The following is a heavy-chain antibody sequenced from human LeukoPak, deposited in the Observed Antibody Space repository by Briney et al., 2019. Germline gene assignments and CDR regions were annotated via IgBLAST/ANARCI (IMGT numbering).Heavy chain of an antibody. D-gene: IGHD6-13*01. V-gene: IGHV3-23*01. CDR2: ISGSGDNT. CDR1: GFTFTNYA. J-gene: IGHJ3*02. Sequence: GGSLRLSCAASGFTFTNYAMSWVRQGPGKGLEWVSAISGSGDNTYYADSVKGRFTISRDNSKSTLYLQMNSLRAEDTAVYYCAKDDSSSWYSAFDIWGQGTMVTVSS. CDR3: AKDDSSSWYSAFDI.